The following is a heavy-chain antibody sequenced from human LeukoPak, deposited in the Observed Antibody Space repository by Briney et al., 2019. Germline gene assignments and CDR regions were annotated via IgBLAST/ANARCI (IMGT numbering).Heavy chain of an antibody. CDR3: VRGANRYDP. V-gene: IGHV4-59*08. CDR2: IYYSGST. Sequence: SETLSLTCTVSGGSISSYYWSWIRQPPGKGLEWIGYIYYSGSTSYNPSLKSRVSISVDTSKNQFSLKLSSVTAADTAVYYCVRGANRYDPWGQGTLVTVSS. J-gene: IGHJ5*02. CDR1: GGSISSYY.